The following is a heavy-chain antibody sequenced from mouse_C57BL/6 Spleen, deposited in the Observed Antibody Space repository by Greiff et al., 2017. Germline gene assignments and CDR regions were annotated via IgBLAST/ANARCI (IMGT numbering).Heavy chain of an antibody. D-gene: IGHD1-1*02. CDR2: ISSGGSYT. J-gene: IGHJ2*01. CDR1: GFSFSSYG. V-gene: IGHV5-6*01. CDR3: ARQGNWWDY. Sequence: EVQVVESGGDLVKPGGSLKLSCAASGFSFSSYGMSWVRQTPDKRLEWVATISSGGSYTYYPDSVKGRFTISRDNAKNTLYLQMSSLKSEDTAMYYCARQGNWWDYWGQGTTLTVSS.